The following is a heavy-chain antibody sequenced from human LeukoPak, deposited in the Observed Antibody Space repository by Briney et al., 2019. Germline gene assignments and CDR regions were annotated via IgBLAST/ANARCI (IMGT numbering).Heavy chain of an antibody. CDR1: GDSISSYY. D-gene: IGHD5-24*01. J-gene: IGHJ3*02. V-gene: IGHV4-59*08. CDR3: ARHVTISGPYDASDI. Sequence: SETLSLTCTVSGDSISSYYWSWIRQPPGKGLEWIGYIYYSGGTDYNPSLKSRVTISVDTSKNQFSLKLRSVTAADTAVYYCARHVTISGPYDASDISGQGTMVTVSP. CDR2: IYYSGGT.